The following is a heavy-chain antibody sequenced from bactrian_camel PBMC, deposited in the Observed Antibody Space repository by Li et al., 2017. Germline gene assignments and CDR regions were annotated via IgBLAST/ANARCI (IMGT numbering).Heavy chain of an antibody. CDR2: ITTGGSST. D-gene: IGHD3*01. Sequence: VQLVESGGGSAQVGGSLRLSCSASADALMYMAWFRQAPGQKREAVAAITTGGSSTMYHDSVKGRFTISRESGKNTVHLQMSSLAIEDTAIYYCAIDFLEKGRYHSTGPFLEYHHWGLGTQVTVS. J-gene: IGHJ4*01. V-gene: IGHV3S53*01. CDR3: AIDFLEKGRYHSTGPFLEYHH. CDR1: ADALMY.